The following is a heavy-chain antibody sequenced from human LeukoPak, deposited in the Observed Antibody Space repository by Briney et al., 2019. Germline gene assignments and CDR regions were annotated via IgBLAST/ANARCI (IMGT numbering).Heavy chain of an antibody. V-gene: IGHV4-4*02. CDR2: IFHYGIT. CDR1: GGSISSTVW. CDR3: ARGQWELWTISGRQYDY. Sequence: SETLSLTCAVSGGSISSTVWWSWVRQPPGKGLEWIGDIFHYGITNYNPSLKSRLTMSVDTSTNQSSLKLNSVTAADTAVYYCARGQWELWTISGRQYDYWGQGTLVTVSS. D-gene: IGHD1-26*01. J-gene: IGHJ4*02.